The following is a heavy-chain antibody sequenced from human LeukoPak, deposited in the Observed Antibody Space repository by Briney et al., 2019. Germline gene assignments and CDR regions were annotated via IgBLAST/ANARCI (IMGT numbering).Heavy chain of an antibody. Sequence: GGSLRLSCVASGFTFSSYWMHWVRQAPGKGLVWVSRRNSDGSSTSYAESVKGRLTISRDNAKNTLYLQMNSLRAEDTAVYYCARGASGSSWFGGFDFWGQGTLVTVSS. CDR2: RNSDGSST. V-gene: IGHV3-74*01. CDR1: GFTFSSYW. D-gene: IGHD6-13*01. CDR3: ARGASGSSWFGGFDF. J-gene: IGHJ4*02.